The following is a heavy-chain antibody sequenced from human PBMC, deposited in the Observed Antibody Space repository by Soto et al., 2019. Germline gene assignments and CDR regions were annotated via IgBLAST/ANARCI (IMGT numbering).Heavy chain of an antibody. J-gene: IGHJ5*02. CDR3: ARSYYDSTGFAVDP. CDR1: GASVSHGY. V-gene: IGHV4-59*02. CDR2: MYFGGSF. Sequence: QMQLQASGPGLVKPLETLSLTCNVSGASVSHGYWSWIRQPPGKGLEWIGFMYFGGSFNYNPSLPSRATISVETSKNQFSMKLTSVTASDTAVYYCARSYYDSTGFAVDPWGQGTLVTVSS. D-gene: IGHD3-22*01.